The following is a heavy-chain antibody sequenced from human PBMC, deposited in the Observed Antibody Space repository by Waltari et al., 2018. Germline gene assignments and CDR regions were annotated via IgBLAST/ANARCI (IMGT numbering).Heavy chain of an antibody. V-gene: IGHV2-5*01. D-gene: IGHD6-6*01. CDR1: GFSLSTSGVG. J-gene: IGHJ3*02. CDR2: IYWNDDK. CDR3: AHSISGEYSSSSGAFDI. Sequence: QITLKESGPTLVKPTQTLTLTCTFSGFSLSTSGVGVCWIRQPPGKALEWLALIYWNDDKRYSPSLNSMLTITKDTSKNQVVLTMTNMDPVDTATYYCAHSISGEYSSSSGAFDIWGQGTMVTVSS.